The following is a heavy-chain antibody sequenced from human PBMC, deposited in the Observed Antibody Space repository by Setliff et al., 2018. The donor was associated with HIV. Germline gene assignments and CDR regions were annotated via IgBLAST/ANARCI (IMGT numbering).Heavy chain of an antibody. Sequence: PSETLSLTCTVSGGSISSYYWSWIRQPPGKGLEWIGYIYYSGSTNYNPSLKSRVTISVDTSKNQFSLKLSSVTAADTAVYYCAVSRGYSYGFGYWGQGTLVTVSS. V-gene: IGHV4-59*12. CDR3: AVSRGYSYGFGY. CDR1: GGSISSYY. J-gene: IGHJ4*02. D-gene: IGHD5-18*01. CDR2: IYYSGST.